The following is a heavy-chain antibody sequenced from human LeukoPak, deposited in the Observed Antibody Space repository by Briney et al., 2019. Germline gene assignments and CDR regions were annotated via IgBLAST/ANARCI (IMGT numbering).Heavy chain of an antibody. Sequence: ASVKVSCKASGYTFTSYYMHWVRQAPGQGLEWMGIINPSGGSTSYAQKFQGRVTMTRGTSTSTVYMELSSLRSEDTAVYYCARGDSSSWYGPLFDYWGQGTLVTVSS. V-gene: IGHV1-46*01. CDR2: INPSGGST. CDR3: ARGDSSSWYGPLFDY. J-gene: IGHJ4*02. CDR1: GYTFTSYY. D-gene: IGHD6-13*01.